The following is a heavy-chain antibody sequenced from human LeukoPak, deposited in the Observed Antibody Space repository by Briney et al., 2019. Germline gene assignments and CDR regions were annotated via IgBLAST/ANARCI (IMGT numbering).Heavy chain of an antibody. CDR2: ICSGSRYI. J-gene: IGHJ4*02. CDR3: ATLLLGGSGSYLHLDY. V-gene: IGHV3-21*04. CDR1: VFTSSNYS. Sequence: GGSLRLSCAASVFTSSNYSMSWVRQAPGKGLEWVSSICSGSRYIYNADSVKGRFTISRDNAKNSLYLQMNRLRAEDTAVYYCATLLLGGSGSYLHLDYWGQGTLVTVSS. D-gene: IGHD3-10*01.